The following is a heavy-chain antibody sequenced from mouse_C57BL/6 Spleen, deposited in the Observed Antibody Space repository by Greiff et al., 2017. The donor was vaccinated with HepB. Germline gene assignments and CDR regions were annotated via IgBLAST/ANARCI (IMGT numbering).Heavy chain of an antibody. CDR1: GYAFSSSW. D-gene: IGHD2-1*01. V-gene: IGHV1-82*01. J-gene: IGHJ4*01. CDR2: IYPGDGDT. Sequence: VQLQQSGPELVKPGASVKISCKASGYAFSSSWMNWVKQRPGQGLEWIGRIYPGDGDTNYNGKFKGKATLTADKSSSTAYMQLSSLTSEDSAVYFCARYGNYVYYAMDYWGQGTSVTVSS. CDR3: ARYGNYVYYAMDY.